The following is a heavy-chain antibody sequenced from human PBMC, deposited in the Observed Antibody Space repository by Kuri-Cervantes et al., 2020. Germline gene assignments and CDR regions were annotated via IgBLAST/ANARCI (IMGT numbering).Heavy chain of an antibody. CDR1: GYTFTSYD. CDR3: ARVVRGVLHWYWYMDV. J-gene: IGHJ6*03. V-gene: IGHV1-8*02. Sequence: ASVKVSCKASGYTFTSYDINWVRQATGQGLEWMGGIIPIFGTANYAQKFQGRLTMTRDTSISTAYMELSSLRSEDTAVYYCARVVRGVLHWYWYMDVWGKGTTVTVSS. D-gene: IGHD3-10*02. CDR2: IIPIFGTA.